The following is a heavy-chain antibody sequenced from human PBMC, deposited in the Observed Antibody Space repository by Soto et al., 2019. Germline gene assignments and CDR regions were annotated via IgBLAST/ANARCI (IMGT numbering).Heavy chain of an antibody. D-gene: IGHD3-9*01. CDR2: LYYRGST. V-gene: IGHV4-30-4*01. CDR3: ARDRYFDWLSGGYYYYGMDV. CDR1: GGSISCGDCY. J-gene: IGHJ6*04. Sequence: PSETLSLTCTVSGGSISCGDCYWSWIRQPPGKGLEWIGYLYYRGSTYYNPSLKSRVTISVDTSKDQFSLKLSSVTAADTAVYYCARDRYFDWLSGGYYYYGMDVWGKGTTVT.